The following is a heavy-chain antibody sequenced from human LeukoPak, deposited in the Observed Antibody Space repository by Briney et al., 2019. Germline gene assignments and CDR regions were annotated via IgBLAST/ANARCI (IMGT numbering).Heavy chain of an antibody. J-gene: IGHJ5*02. Sequence: GGSLRLSCAASGFTFSSYAISWVRQAPGQGLEWMGRIIPILGIANYAQKFQGRVTITADKSTSTAYMELSSLRSEDTAVYYCARDPRYCSGGSCYFNWFDPWGQGTLVTVSS. V-gene: IGHV1-69*04. D-gene: IGHD2-15*01. CDR3: ARDPRYCSGGSCYFNWFDP. CDR2: IIPILGIA. CDR1: GFTFSSYA.